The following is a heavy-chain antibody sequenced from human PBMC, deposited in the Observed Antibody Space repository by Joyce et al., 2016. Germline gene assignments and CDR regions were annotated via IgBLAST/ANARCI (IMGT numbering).Heavy chain of an antibody. CDR3: ARDGPKTTWDPGYYFDF. J-gene: IGHJ4*02. CDR1: GFTFSGHF. V-gene: IGHV3-30*04. D-gene: IGHD1-14*01. CDR2: ISYDGKNT. Sequence: QVKLVESGGGVVQPGRSLRLSCAASGFTFSGHFMHWVRQAPGKGLDWVAIISYDGKNTYYGDSMKGRFTISRDNSKNTVYLQVDSLRTEDTAVYYCARDGPKTTWDPGYYFDFWGQGTLVTVSS.